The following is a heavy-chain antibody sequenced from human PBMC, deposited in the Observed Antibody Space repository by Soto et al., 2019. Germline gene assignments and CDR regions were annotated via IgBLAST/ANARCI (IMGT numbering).Heavy chain of an antibody. J-gene: IGHJ4*02. Sequence: GGSLRLSCAASGFTFSSYWMHWVRQAPGKGLVWVSRINSDGSSKTYADSVKGRFTISRDNSKNTLYLQMNSLRAEDTAVYYCAKDLNSSGLDYWGQGTLDTVSS. CDR2: INSDGSSK. V-gene: IGHV3-74*01. CDR1: GFTFSSYW. CDR3: AKDLNSSGLDY. D-gene: IGHD6-19*01.